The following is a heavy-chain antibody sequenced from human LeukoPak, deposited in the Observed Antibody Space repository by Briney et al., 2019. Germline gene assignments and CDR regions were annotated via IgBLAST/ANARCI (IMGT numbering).Heavy chain of an antibody. Sequence: SETLSLTCTVSGGSISSYYWSWIRQPPGKGLEWIGYIYYSGSTNYNPSLKSRVTISVDTSKNQFSLKLSSVTAADTAVYYCATPGDTRMGDAFDIWGQGTMVTVSS. D-gene: IGHD3-22*01. CDR2: IYYSGST. J-gene: IGHJ3*02. CDR1: GGSISSYY. CDR3: ATPGDTRMGDAFDI. V-gene: IGHV4-59*01.